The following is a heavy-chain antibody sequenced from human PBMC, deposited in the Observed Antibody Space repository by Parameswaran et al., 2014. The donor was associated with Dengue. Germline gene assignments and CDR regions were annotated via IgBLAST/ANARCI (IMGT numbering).Heavy chain of an antibody. J-gene: IGHJ4*02. D-gene: IGHD3-3*01. CDR3: ARVGNYDFWSGFLGPFDY. V-gene: IGHV3-7*01. CDR2: IKQDGSEK. Sequence: VRQAPGKGLEWVANIKQDGSEKYYVDSVKGRFTISRDNAKNSLYLQMNSLRAEDTAVYYCARVGNYDFWSGFLGPFDYWGQGTLVTVSS.